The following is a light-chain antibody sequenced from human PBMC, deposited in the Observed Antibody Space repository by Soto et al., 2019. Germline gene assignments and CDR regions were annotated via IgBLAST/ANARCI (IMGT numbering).Light chain of an antibody. J-gene: IGKJ4*01. CDR1: QNINIY. Sequence: DIQMTQSPASLSASVGDRVTITCRASQNINIYLNWYQQRAGKAPRLLIYAASKLQSGVPSRFSGSPSATYFTLPINSLQPEDFATYYCQQTDRAPSFGGGTRVDIK. CDR2: AAS. CDR3: QQTDRAPS. V-gene: IGKV1-39*01.